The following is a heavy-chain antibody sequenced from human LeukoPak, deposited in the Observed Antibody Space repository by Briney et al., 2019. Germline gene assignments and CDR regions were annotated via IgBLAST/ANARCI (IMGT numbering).Heavy chain of an antibody. Sequence: PGGSLRLSCAASGFTFSSYGIHWVRQAPGKGLEWVAVIWYDGSNKYYADSVKGRFTISRDNSKNTLYLQMNSLRAEDTAVYYCARDRLYLRVEGLDYWGQGTLVTVSS. J-gene: IGHJ4*02. V-gene: IGHV3-30*19. CDR3: ARDRLYLRVEGLDY. CDR2: IWYDGSNK. D-gene: IGHD2-8*01. CDR1: GFTFSSYG.